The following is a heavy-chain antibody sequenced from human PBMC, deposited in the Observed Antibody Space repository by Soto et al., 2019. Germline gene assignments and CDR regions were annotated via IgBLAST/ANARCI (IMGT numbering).Heavy chain of an antibody. V-gene: IGHV3-30-3*01. D-gene: IGHD6-6*01. CDR1: GFTFSSYA. CDR2: ISYDGSNK. J-gene: IGHJ4*02. CDR3: ARDHRGGQLAPPGGPDY. Sequence: QVQLVESGGGVVQPGRSLRLSCAASGFTFSSYAMHWVRQAPGKGLEWVAVISYDGSNKYYADSVKGRFTISRDNSKNTLYLQMNRLRAEDTAVYYCARDHRGGQLAPPGGPDYWGQGTLVTVSS.